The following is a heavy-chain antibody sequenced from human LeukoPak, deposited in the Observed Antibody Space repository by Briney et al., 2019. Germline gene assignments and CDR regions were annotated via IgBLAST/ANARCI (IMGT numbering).Heavy chain of an antibody. V-gene: IGHV3-30*03. CDR3: ARGYRSSWLGYFDY. CDR1: RFTFSIYG. CDR2: VSFDGSIT. Sequence: PGGSPRHSSVASRFTFSIYGIHSGSDSLRKGLWCVSVVSFDGSITYNADSVKGRFTMSRDTSKNTVYLQMNSLGAEETAFYYCARGYRSSWLGYFDYWGQGTLVTVSS. J-gene: IGHJ4*02. D-gene: IGHD6-13*01.